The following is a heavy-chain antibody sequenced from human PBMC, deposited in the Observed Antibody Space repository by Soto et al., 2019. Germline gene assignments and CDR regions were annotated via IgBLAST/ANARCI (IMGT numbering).Heavy chain of an antibody. CDR2: IYYSGST. D-gene: IGHD2-2*01. CDR1: GGSISSGGYY. J-gene: IGHJ5*02. CDR3: ESTIGPEIWFDP. Sequence: SETLSLTCNGSGGSISSGGYYWRWIRQHQVKGLEWIGYIYYSGSTYYNASLKSRVTISVDTSKNQFSLKLSSVTAADTAVYYWESTIGPEIWFDPWGQGTLVTVSS. V-gene: IGHV4-31*03.